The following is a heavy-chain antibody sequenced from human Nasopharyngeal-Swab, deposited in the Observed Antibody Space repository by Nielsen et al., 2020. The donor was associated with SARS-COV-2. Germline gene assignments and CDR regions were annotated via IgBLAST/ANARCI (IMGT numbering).Heavy chain of an antibody. V-gene: IGHV4-39*01. CDR2: IYYSGRT. Sequence: SETLSLTCAVSGDSISSSSYYWGWIRQPPGKGLEWIGSIYYSGRTHYNPSLKIRVTISVDTSKNQFSLKLSSVTAADTAVYYCARQEYSSSSSWLEWFDPWGQGTLVTVSS. D-gene: IGHD6-6*01. J-gene: IGHJ5*02. CDR3: ARQEYSSSSSWLEWFDP. CDR1: GDSISSSSYY.